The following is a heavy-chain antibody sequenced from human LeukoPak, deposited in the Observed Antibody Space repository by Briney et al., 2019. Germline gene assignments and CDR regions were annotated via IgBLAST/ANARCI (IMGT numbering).Heavy chain of an antibody. V-gene: IGHV3-23*01. CDR3: ARGGYTYGY. D-gene: IGHD5-18*01. Sequence: GGSLRLSCAASGFTFSSYAMSWVRQAPGKGLEWVSAISGSGGSTYYADSVKGRFTISRDNAKNSLFLQMNSLRAEDTAVYYCARGGYTYGYWGQGTLVTVSS. CDR1: GFTFSSYA. J-gene: IGHJ4*02. CDR2: ISGSGGST.